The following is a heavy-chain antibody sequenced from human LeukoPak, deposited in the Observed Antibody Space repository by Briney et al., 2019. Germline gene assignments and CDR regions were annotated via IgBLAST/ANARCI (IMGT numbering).Heavy chain of an antibody. D-gene: IGHD6-19*01. CDR2: IYTSGST. CDR1: GGSISSGSYY. Sequence: SQTLSLTCTVSGGSISSGSYYWSWIRQPAGKGLEWIGRIYTSGSTNYNPSLKSRVTISVDTSKNQFSLKLSSVTAADTAVYYCAREIPLEQWLAWGDWFDPWGQGTLVTVSS. V-gene: IGHV4-61*02. CDR3: AREIPLEQWLAWGDWFDP. J-gene: IGHJ5*02.